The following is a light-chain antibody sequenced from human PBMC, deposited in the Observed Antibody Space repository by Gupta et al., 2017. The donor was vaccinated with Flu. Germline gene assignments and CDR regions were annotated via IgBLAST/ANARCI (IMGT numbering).Light chain of an antibody. V-gene: IGLV2-14*01. J-gene: IGLJ1*01. CDR1: NSDVGLYNY. CDR3: SSYTLRSSLYV. CDR2: EVT. Sequence: QSALTQPASVSGSFGQSITIPCTGTNSDVGLYNYVSWYQQHPGKAPKLILYEVTNRPSGVSNRFSGSKSGNTASLTISGLQADDEADYYCSSYTLRSSLYVFGAGTKVTV.